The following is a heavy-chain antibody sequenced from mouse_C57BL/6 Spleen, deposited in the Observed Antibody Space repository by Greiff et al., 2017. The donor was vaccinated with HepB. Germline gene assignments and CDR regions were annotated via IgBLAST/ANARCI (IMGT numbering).Heavy chain of an antibody. CDR2: ISDGGSYT. J-gene: IGHJ4*01. Sequence: EVKLMESGGGLVKPGGSLKLSCAASGFTFSSYAMSWVRQTPEKRLEWVATISDGGSYTYYPDNVKGRFTISRDNATNNLYLQRSHLKSEDTAMYYCARDRYDGYYVLAMDYWGQGTSVTVSS. CDR3: ARDRYDGYYVLAMDY. D-gene: IGHD2-3*01. CDR1: GFTFSSYA. V-gene: IGHV5-4*01.